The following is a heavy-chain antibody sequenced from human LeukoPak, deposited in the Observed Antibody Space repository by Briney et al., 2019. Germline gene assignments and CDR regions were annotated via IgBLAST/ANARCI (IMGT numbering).Heavy chain of an antibody. CDR2: IYYTGSS. D-gene: IGHD3-22*01. J-gene: IGHJ6*03. CDR3: TRAASSGPLFTYHMDV. Sequence: PSETLSLTCTVSGYSISSGYYWGFVRQTPGKGLEWMGSIYYTGSSHYNPSLKSRATISVDTSKNQFSLKLTSVTAADTAVYYCTRAASSGPLFTYHMDVWGKGTTVTVSS. CDR1: GYSISSGYY. V-gene: IGHV4-38-2*02.